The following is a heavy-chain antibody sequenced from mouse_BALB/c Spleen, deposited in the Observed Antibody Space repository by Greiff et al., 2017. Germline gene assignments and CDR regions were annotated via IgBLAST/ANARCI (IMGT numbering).Heavy chain of an antibody. J-gene: IGHJ3*01. V-gene: IGHV14-3*02. Sequence: VQLQQSGAELVKPGASVKLSCTASGFNIKDTYMHWVKQRPEQGLEWIGRIDPANGNTKYDPKFQGKATITADTSSNTAYLQLSSLTSEDTAVYYCASGGLRRGSWFAYWGQGTLVTVSA. CDR2: IDPANGNT. CDR3: ASGGLRRGSWFAY. CDR1: GFNIKDTY. D-gene: IGHD2-4*01.